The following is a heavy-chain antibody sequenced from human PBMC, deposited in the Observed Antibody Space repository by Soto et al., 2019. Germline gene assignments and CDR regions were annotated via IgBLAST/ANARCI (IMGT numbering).Heavy chain of an antibody. V-gene: IGHV4-30-4*01. J-gene: IGHJ4*02. CDR2: RYYSGGS. CDR3: ARLSGYDPAGAADK. CDR1: GASVSSAEHY. Sequence: QVQLQESGPGLVKASQTLSLTCTLSGASVSSAEHYWSWIPQPPGKGLEWIGYRYYSGGSCYNASLERRVSISVDTSQIQFSLKLTSVTAADTAVYYCARLSGYDPAGAADKWGPGILVSVSS. D-gene: IGHD5-12*01.